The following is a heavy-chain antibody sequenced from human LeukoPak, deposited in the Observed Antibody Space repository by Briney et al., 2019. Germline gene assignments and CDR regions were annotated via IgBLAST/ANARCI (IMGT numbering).Heavy chain of an antibody. J-gene: IGHJ4*02. D-gene: IGHD1-26*01. CDR1: GGSISRYF. V-gene: IGHV4-59*08. Sequence: SETLSLTCTVSGGSISRYFCSWIRQPPGKGLEWIGYIYYSGSTNYNPSLKSRVTISVDTSKNQFSLKLSSVTAADTAVYYCARGPLGPTYFDYWGQGTLVTVSS. CDR2: IYYSGST. CDR3: ARGPLGPTYFDY.